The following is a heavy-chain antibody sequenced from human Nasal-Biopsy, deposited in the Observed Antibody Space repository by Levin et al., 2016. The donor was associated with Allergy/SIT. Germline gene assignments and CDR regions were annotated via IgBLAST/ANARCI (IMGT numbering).Heavy chain of an antibody. CDR1: GGTFSGYY. J-gene: IGHJ5*01. CDR3: ARGSGVSDYFTSGRPPRYNWFDS. Sequence: SETLSLTCAVYGGTFSGYYWTWIRQPPGKGLEWIGEISHSGSGSTNYNPSLRSRVAISVDRSKNQFSLKLTSVTVADTAVYFCARGSGVSDYFTSGRPPRYNWFDSWGQGTLVTVSS. CDR2: ISHSGSGST. V-gene: IGHV4-34*01. D-gene: IGHD3-10*01.